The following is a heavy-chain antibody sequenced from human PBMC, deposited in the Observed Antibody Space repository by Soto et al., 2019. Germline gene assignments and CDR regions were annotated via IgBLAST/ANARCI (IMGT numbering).Heavy chain of an antibody. D-gene: IGHD6-13*01. Sequence: GESLKISCQSSGYTFSNFWIGWVRQLPGKGLEWMGIIYPGDHETRYSPSFHGKVTISADRSINTAYLQWNILEASDTAFYFCARSPRSSPYFDYWGQVALVTVSS. CDR1: GYTFSNFW. J-gene: IGHJ4*02. V-gene: IGHV5-51*01. CDR2: IYPGDHET. CDR3: ARSPRSSPYFDY.